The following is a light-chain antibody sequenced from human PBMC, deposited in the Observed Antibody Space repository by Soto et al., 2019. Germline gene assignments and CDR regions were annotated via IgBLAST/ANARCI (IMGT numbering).Light chain of an antibody. CDR3: VLYVGSGIWV. V-gene: IGLV8-61*01. CDR1: SCSVSTSHF. CDR2: GTK. J-gene: IGLJ3*02. Sequence: QTVVTQEPSFSVSPGGTVTLTCGLSSCSVSTSHFPNWYQQTPGQPPRTLIYGTKTRSSGVPDRFSGSILGIRADLTITGAQADDESDYCCVLYVGSGIWVFGGGTQLTVL.